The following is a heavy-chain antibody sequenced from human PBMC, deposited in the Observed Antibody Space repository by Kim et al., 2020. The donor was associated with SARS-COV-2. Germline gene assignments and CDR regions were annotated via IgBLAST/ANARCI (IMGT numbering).Heavy chain of an antibody. D-gene: IGHD2-2*01. Sequence: VKGRFTISRDNSKNTLYLQMNSLRAEDTAVYYCARGTGVSFVVVPAAFDYWGQGTLVTVSS. J-gene: IGHJ4*02. V-gene: IGHV3-30*01. CDR3: ARGTGVSFVVVPAAFDY.